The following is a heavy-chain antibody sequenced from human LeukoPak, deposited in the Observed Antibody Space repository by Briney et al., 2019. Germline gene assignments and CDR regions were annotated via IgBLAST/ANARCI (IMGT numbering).Heavy chain of an antibody. CDR2: IGYLDAT. D-gene: IGHD3-10*01. Sequence: SETLSLTCTVSGTSISSSTYYYWSWIRQHPGEALEWMGYIGYLDATYYNPSLKSRVSISVAASENQFSLKLTSVTAADTAVYYCARLNYYDLGSLTYSFDYWGQGTLVTVSP. CDR1: GTSISSSTYYY. CDR3: ARLNYYDLGSLTYSFDY. J-gene: IGHJ4*02. V-gene: IGHV4-31*03.